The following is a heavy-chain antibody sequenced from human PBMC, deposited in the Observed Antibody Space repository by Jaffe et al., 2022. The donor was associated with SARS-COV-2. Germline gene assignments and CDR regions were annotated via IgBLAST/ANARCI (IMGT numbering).Heavy chain of an antibody. CDR1: GFTFSPYW. CDR2: VSGDENTA. D-gene: IGHD3-10*01. V-gene: IGHV3-74*01. Sequence: EVQLVESGGGLAQPGGSLRLSCAASGFTFSPYWMHWVRQAPGKGLLWVSRVSGDENTANYADSVKGRFTISRDNAKNTVYLQMNSLRVEDTAVYFCAVSFGDGGKWLNYFDFWGRGALVTVSS. J-gene: IGHJ4*02. CDR3: AVSFGDGGKWLNYFDF.